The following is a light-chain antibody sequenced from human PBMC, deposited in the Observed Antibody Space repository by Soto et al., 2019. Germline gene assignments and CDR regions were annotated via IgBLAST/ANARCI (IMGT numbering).Light chain of an antibody. J-gene: IGKJ4*01. CDR1: QGITTY. V-gene: IGKV1-39*01. CDR2: AAS. Sequence: DIQMTQSPSSLSASVGDRVTITCRASQGITTYLNRYPQKPGQAPKLLIYAASSLESGVPSRFSGSGSETEFTLNISSLQPEDFATYFCQQIYSAPLTFGGGTKVDI. CDR3: QQIYSAPLT.